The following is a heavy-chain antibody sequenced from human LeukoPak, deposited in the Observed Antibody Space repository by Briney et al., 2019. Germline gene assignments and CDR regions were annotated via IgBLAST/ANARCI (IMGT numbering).Heavy chain of an antibody. D-gene: IGHD3-9*01. CDR2: IYYSGST. V-gene: IGHV4-30-4*01. J-gene: IGHJ4*02. CDR1: GGALSSGAYH. CDR3: ARDRYFIGFDY. Sequence: SQTLSLTCTVSGGALSSGAYHSSCIRQPRGKGLEWIGYIYYSGSTYYNPSLKSRASISVDTSKNQFSLKLSSVTAADTAVYYCARDRYFIGFDYWGQGTLVAVSS.